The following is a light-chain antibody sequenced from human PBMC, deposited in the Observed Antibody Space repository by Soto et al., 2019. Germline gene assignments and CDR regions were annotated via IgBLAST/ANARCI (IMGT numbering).Light chain of an antibody. Sequence: DIQMTQSPSTLSASVGDRVTITCRASQSINNWLAWYQQKPGKAPKFLIYDASNLESGVPSRFSGSASGTEFTLTISSLQPDDFATYYCQQYDHYPLTFGGGTKVDI. V-gene: IGKV1-5*01. CDR2: DAS. CDR1: QSINNW. J-gene: IGKJ4*01. CDR3: QQYDHYPLT.